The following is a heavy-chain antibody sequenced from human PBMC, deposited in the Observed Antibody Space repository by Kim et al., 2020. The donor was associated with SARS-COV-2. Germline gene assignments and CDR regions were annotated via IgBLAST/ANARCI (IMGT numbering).Heavy chain of an antibody. CDR3: ARGPRGYCSGGSCSPGRKTFDY. CDR2: INHSGST. J-gene: IGHJ4*02. Sequence: SETLSLTCAVYGGSFSGYYWSWIRQPPGKGLEWIGEINHSGSTNYNPSLKSRVTISVDTSKNQFSLKLSSVTAADTAVYYCARGPRGYCSGGSCSPGRKTFDYWGQGTLVTVSS. CDR1: GGSFSGYY. D-gene: IGHD2-15*01. V-gene: IGHV4-34*01.